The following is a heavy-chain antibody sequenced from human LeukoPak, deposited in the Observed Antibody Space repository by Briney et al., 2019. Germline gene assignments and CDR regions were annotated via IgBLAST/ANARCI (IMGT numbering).Heavy chain of an antibody. CDR1: GFTFDDYG. CDR2: INWNGGST. Sequence: GGSLRLSCAASGFTFDDYGMSWVRQAPGKGLEWVSGINWNGGSTGYADSVKGRFTISRDNSKNTLYLQMNSLRAEDTAVYYCARGETVAGRFDYWGQGTLVTVSS. CDR3: ARGETVAGRFDY. J-gene: IGHJ4*02. D-gene: IGHD6-19*01. V-gene: IGHV3-20*04.